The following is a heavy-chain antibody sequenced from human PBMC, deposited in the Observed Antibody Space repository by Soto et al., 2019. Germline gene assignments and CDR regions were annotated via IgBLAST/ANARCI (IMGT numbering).Heavy chain of an antibody. J-gene: IGHJ4*02. CDR1: GFTFSSYA. Sequence: QVQLVESGGGVVQPGRSLRLSCAASGFTFSSYAMHWVRQAPGKGLEWVAVISYDGSNKYYADSVKGRFTISRDNSKNTLYLQMNSLRAEDTAVYYCASADTAMVSVGRRFSVDSWGQGTLVTVSS. V-gene: IGHV3-30-3*01. CDR3: ASADTAMVSVGRRFSVDS. CDR2: ISYDGSNK. D-gene: IGHD5-18*01.